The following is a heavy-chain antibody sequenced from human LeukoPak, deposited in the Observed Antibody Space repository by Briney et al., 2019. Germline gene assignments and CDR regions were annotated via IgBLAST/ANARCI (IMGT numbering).Heavy chain of an antibody. CDR1: GGSINGYY. D-gene: IGHD6-19*01. Sequence: SETLSLTCTVSGGSINGYYWSWIRQPPGKGLEWIGYVFYSGSTNYYPSLKSRVTISLDTPKSQFSLKLTSVSAADTGVYYCARGIGQWLAFDYWGQGTPVTVSS. CDR3: ARGIGQWLAFDY. J-gene: IGHJ4*02. V-gene: IGHV4-59*01. CDR2: VFYSGST.